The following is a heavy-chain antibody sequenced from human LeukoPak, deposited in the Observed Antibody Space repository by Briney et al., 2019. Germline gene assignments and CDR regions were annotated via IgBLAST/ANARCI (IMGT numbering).Heavy chain of an antibody. CDR2: INPSGGST. V-gene: IGHV1-46*01. Sequence: ASVEVSCKASGYTFTSYYMHWVRQAPGQGLEWMGIINPSGGSTSYAQKFQGRVTMTRDTSTSTVYMELSSLRSEDTAVYYCARAPSHYDILTPPGYWGQGTLVTVSS. CDR1: GYTFTSYY. J-gene: IGHJ4*02. CDR3: ARAPSHYDILTPPGY. D-gene: IGHD3-9*01.